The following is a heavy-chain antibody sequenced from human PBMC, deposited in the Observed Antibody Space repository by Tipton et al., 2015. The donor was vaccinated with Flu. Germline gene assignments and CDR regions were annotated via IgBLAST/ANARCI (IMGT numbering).Heavy chain of an antibody. V-gene: IGHV3-23*01. J-gene: IGHJ4*02. D-gene: IGHD6-6*01. CDR1: GFAFSSHA. Sequence: AVSGFAFSSHAMSWVRQAPGKGLEWVSAISGSGGSTYYADSVKGRFTISRDNSKNTLYLQMNSLRAEDTAVYYCAKGVSSIAARPVGYWGQGTLVTVSS. CDR3: AKGVSSIAARPVGY. CDR2: ISGSGGST.